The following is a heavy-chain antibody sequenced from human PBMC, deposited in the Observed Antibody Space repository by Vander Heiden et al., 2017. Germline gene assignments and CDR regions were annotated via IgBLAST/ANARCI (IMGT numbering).Heavy chain of an antibody. CDR2: MSGSGDRT. CDR1: GFTFNNYV. CDR3: AKDIHSSGWYYFDN. J-gene: IGHJ4*02. Sequence: EVQLLESGGGLVQPGGSLRLSCAASGFTFNNYVMTWVRQTPGKGLEWVSDMSGSGDRTHYADSVKGRFIISRDNSKNTLSLQMNSLRAEDTAVYYCAKDIHSSGWYYFDNWGQGTLVTVSS. D-gene: IGHD6-19*01. V-gene: IGHV3-23*01.